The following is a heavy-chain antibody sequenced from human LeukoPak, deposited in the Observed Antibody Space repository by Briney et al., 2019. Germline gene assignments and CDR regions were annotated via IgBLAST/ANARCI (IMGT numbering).Heavy chain of an antibody. CDR3: ARVGGGNPQDFDY. V-gene: IGHV3-48*03. CDR2: ISSSGSTI. CDR1: GFTFSSYE. J-gene: IGHJ4*02. Sequence: PGGSLRLSCAASGFTFSSYETNWVRQAPGKGLEWVSYISSSGSTIYYADSVKGRFTISRDNAKNSLYLQMNSLRDEDTAVYYCARVGGGNPQDFDYWGQGTLVTVSS. D-gene: IGHD4-23*01.